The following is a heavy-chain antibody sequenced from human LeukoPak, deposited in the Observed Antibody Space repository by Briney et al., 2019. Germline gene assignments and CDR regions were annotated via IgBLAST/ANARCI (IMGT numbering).Heavy chain of an antibody. V-gene: IGHV3-23*01. Sequence: GGSLRLSCAASGFTFSSYGMHWVRQAPGKGLEWVSAISGSGGSTYYADSVKGRFTISRDNSKNTLYLQMNSLRAEDTAVYYCAKGDSSGYYFGNDAFDIWGQGTMVTVSS. CDR1: GFTFSSYG. CDR2: ISGSGGST. CDR3: AKGDSSGYYFGNDAFDI. D-gene: IGHD3-22*01. J-gene: IGHJ3*02.